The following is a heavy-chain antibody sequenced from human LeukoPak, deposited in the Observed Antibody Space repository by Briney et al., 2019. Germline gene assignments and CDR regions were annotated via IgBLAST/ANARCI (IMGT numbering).Heavy chain of an antibody. CDR3: ARGSVVVVPAAMSFNY. Sequence: PSETLSLTCAVYGGSFSGYYWSWIRQPPGKGLEWIGEINHSGSTNYNASLESRVTISVDTSKNQFSLKLSSVTAADTAVYYCARGSVVVVPAAMSFNYWGQGTLVTVSS. D-gene: IGHD2-2*01. J-gene: IGHJ4*02. CDR2: INHSGST. V-gene: IGHV4-34*01. CDR1: GGSFSGYY.